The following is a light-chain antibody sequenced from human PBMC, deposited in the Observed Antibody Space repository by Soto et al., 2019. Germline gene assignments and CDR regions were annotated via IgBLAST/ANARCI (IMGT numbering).Light chain of an antibody. CDR2: SNS. Sequence: QSVLTQPPSVSGAPGQRVTISCTGSSSNIGAGYDVHWYQQVPGTAPKLLIYSNSNRPSGVPDRFSGSKSGTSASVAITGLQAEDEADYYCQSYDASLSAYVFGTGTKVTVL. CDR3: QSYDASLSAYV. CDR1: SSNIGAGYD. J-gene: IGLJ1*01. V-gene: IGLV1-40*01.